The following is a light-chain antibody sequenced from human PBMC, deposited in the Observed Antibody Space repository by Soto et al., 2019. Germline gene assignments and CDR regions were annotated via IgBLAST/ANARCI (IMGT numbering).Light chain of an antibody. J-gene: IGKJ4*01. CDR2: GAS. Sequence: EVVMTQSPATVSVSPGEGVTLSCRDSQTISNDLAWYQQKPGQAPRLLIYGASTRATGVPARFSGGGSGTEFTLTISSLQSEDFAFYYCQQNNKWPPVTFGGGTKVEIK. CDR1: QTISND. V-gene: IGKV3-15*01. CDR3: QQNNKWPPVT.